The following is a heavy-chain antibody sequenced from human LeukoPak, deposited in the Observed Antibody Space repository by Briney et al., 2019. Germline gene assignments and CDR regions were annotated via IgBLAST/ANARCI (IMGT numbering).Heavy chain of an antibody. CDR2: ISSSSSYI. Sequence: GGSLRLSCAASGFTFSSYSMNWVRQAPGKGLEWVSSISSSSSYIYYADSVKGRFTISRDNAKNSLYLQMNSLRAEDTAVYYCARDPIAARLGFDYWGQGTLVTVSS. CDR1: GFTFSSYS. V-gene: IGHV3-21*01. CDR3: ARDPIAARLGFDY. J-gene: IGHJ4*02. D-gene: IGHD6-6*01.